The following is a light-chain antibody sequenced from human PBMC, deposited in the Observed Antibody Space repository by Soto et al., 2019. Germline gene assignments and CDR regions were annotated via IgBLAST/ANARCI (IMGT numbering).Light chain of an antibody. J-gene: IGKJ4*01. Sequence: EIVMTQSPATLSVSPGERATLSCRASQSVSSNLAWYQQKPGQAPRLLLYGASTRATGIPARFSGSGCGTEFTHTISSLQSEDFAVYYCQQYNNWPPLTFGGGTKVEIK. CDR3: QQYNNWPPLT. CDR2: GAS. V-gene: IGKV3-15*01. CDR1: QSVSSN.